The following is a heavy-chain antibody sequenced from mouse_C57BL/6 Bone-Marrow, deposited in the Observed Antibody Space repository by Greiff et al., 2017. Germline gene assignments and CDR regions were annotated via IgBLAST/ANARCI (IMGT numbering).Heavy chain of an antibody. CDR1: GYTFTSYG. CDR2: IYPRSGNT. Sequence: VQVVESGAELARPGASVKLSCKASGYTFTSYGISWVKQRTGQGLEWIGEIYPRSGNTYYNEKFKGKATLTADKSSSTAYMELRSLTSEDSAVYFCARSVRLLAWFAYWGQGTLVTVSA. J-gene: IGHJ3*01. V-gene: IGHV1-81*01. D-gene: IGHD2-3*01. CDR3: ARSVRLLAWFAY.